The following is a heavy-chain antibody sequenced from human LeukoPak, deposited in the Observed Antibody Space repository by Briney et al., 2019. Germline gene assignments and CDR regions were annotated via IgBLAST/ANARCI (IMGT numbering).Heavy chain of an antibody. CDR1: GFTFSSYE. D-gene: IGHD2-2*01. CDR2: ISSSGSTI. J-gene: IGHJ3*02. Sequence: GGSLRLSCAASGFTFSSYEMNWVRQAPGKGLEWVSYISSSGSTIYYADSVKGRFTISRDNAKNSLYLQMNSLRAEDTAVYYCAKGCSSTSCRDAFDIWGQGTMVTVSS. CDR3: AKGCSSTSCRDAFDI. V-gene: IGHV3-48*03.